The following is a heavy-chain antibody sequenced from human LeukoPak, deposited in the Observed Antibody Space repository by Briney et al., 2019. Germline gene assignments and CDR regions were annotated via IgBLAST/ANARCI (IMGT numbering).Heavy chain of an antibody. J-gene: IGHJ6*02. CDR3: AKNYASGRGVPYGMDV. Sequence: PGGSLRLSCAASGFTFGNHAMRWVRQAPGKGLEWVSAISGISGSTTIYAESVKGRFTVSRDNSKSTLYLQMNSLRVEDTAVYFCAKNYASGRGVPYGMDVWGQGTTVTVAS. V-gene: IGHV3-23*01. CDR2: ISGISGSTT. D-gene: IGHD3-10*01. CDR1: GFTFGNHA.